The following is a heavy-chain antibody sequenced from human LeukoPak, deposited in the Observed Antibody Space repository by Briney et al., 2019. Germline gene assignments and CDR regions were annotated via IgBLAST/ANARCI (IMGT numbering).Heavy chain of an antibody. CDR2: FRRDGET. Sequence: GGSLRLSCAASGFTVTDAYMNWVRQAPGKGLEWVSVFRRDGETSYVDSVKGRFTISRDTSKNTVYLQMRRLRAEDTAIYFCVRDVDWGSAMDYWGQGTLVTISS. D-gene: IGHD7-27*01. CDR1: GFTVTDAY. J-gene: IGHJ4*02. CDR3: VRDVDWGSAMDY. V-gene: IGHV3-66*02.